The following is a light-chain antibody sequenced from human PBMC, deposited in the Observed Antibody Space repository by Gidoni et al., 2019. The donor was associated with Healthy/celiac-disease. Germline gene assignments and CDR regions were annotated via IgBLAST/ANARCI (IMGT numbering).Light chain of an antibody. CDR1: QSVSSN. J-gene: IGKJ4*01. CDR2: GAS. V-gene: IGKV3-15*01. CDR3: QQYNNWPPLT. Sequence: DIVMTQSPATLSVSPGERATLSCRASQSVSSNLAWYQQKPGQAPRLLIYGASTRATGIQARFSGSGSGTEFTLTISSLQSEDFAVYYCQQYNNWPPLTFGGGTKVEIK.